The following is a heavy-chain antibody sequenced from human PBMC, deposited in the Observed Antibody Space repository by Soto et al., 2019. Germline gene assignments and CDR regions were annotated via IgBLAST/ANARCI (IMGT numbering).Heavy chain of an antibody. J-gene: IGHJ5*02. Sequence: QLQLQESGAGLVKPSQTLSLTCAVSGGSISSCGYSWSCIRQPPGKGLEWIGYIYHSARTYYNPSLKSRVTISVDRSKKQFSLKLSSVAAADTAVYYCARVPDRWGQGTLVTVSS. CDR3: ARVPDR. CDR1: GGSISSCGYS. CDR2: IYHSART. V-gene: IGHV4-30-2*01. D-gene: IGHD2-2*01.